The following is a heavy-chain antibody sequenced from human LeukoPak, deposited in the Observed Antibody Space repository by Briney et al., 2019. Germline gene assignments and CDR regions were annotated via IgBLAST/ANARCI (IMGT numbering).Heavy chain of an antibody. CDR3: AKQSAGSAAWYSLHYDF. D-gene: IGHD6-13*01. CDR1: GFTFSSYW. CDR2: INQDGSEK. Sequence: GGSLRLSCAASGFTFSSYWMSWVRQAPGKGLEWVAHINQDGSEKYYVDSVKGRFTISRDNSKDTLYLQMNGLRAEDTAVYFCAKQSAGSAAWYSLHYDFWGQGTLVTVSS. V-gene: IGHV3-7*03. J-gene: IGHJ4*02.